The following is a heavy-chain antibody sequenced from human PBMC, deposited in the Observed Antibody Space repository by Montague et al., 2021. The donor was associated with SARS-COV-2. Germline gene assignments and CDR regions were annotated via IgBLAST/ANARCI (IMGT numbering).Heavy chain of an antibody. Sequence: SLRLSCAVPGFTFDDYGMSWVRQVPGKGLEWVSGISRSGDRTAYGDSVKGRFSISRDNAKNTLYLQMNSLRVEDTAFYHCSRGGGMIRGVVDFWGQGILVSVSS. CDR3: SRGGGMIRGVVDF. CDR2: ISRSGDRT. V-gene: IGHV3-20*01. CDR1: GFTFDDYG. J-gene: IGHJ4*02. D-gene: IGHD3-10*01.